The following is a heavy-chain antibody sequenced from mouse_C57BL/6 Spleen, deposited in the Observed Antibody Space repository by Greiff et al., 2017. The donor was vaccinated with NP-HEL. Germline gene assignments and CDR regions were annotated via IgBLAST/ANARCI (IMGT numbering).Heavy chain of an antibody. D-gene: IGHD2-4*01. CDR1: GYTFTSYG. CDR2: IYPRSGNT. Sequence: VKLQQSGAELARPGASVKLSCKASGYTFTSYGISWVKQRTGQGLEWIGEIYPRSGNTYYNEKFKGKATLTADKSSSTAYMELRSLTSEDSAVYFCSYDYDFYYFDYWGQGTTLTVSS. V-gene: IGHV1-81*01. J-gene: IGHJ2*01. CDR3: SYDYDFYYFDY.